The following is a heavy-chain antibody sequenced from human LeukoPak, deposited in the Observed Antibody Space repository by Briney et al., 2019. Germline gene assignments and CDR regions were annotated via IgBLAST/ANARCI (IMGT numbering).Heavy chain of an antibody. Sequence: IPSETLSLTCTVSGGSMSGYYWSWIRQPPGKGLEWIAYIHYSGSTNYSPSLKSRVTISIDMSKNQFSLKLSSVTATDTAVYYCAREIAVTGTLRFDPWGQGTLVTVSS. CDR1: GGSMSGYY. V-gene: IGHV4-59*12. CDR3: AREIAVTGTLRFDP. D-gene: IGHD6-19*01. J-gene: IGHJ5*02. CDR2: IHYSGST.